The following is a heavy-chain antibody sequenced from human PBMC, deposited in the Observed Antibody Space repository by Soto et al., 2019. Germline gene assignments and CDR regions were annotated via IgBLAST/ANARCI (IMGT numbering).Heavy chain of an antibody. CDR1: GFTFSNYA. CDR3: AKFFVETGSNCGCPWSFHY. Sequence: EVQLLESGGGLVQPGRSLRLSCAASGFTFSNYAMSWVRQAPGQGLDWVSAISGSGGTTYYADSVKGRFTISRDNSKNTLFLQRNSLRAEDAAVYYCAKFFVETGSNCGCPWSFHYWGQGTLVTVSS. J-gene: IGHJ4*02. V-gene: IGHV3-23*01. D-gene: IGHD6-25*01. CDR2: ISGSGGTT.